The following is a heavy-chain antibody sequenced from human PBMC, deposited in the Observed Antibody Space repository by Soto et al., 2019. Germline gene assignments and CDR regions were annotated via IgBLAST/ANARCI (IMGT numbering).Heavy chain of an antibody. Sequence: LSLTCAASGFTFSNAWMSWVRQAPGKGLEWVGRIKSKTDGGTTDYAAPVKGRFTISRDDSKNTLYLQMNSLKTEDTAVYYCTTDQVAAAYYYYYGMDVWGQGTTVTVSS. CDR1: GFTFSNAW. D-gene: IGHD6-13*01. V-gene: IGHV3-15*01. CDR2: IKSKTDGGTT. CDR3: TTDQVAAAYYYYYGMDV. J-gene: IGHJ6*02.